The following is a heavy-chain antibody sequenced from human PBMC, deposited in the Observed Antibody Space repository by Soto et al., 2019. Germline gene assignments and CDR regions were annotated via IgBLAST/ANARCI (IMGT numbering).Heavy chain of an antibody. J-gene: IGHJ4*02. CDR2: ISTSSNYI. V-gene: IGHV3-21*01. D-gene: IGHD4-17*01. Sequence: EVELVESGGGLVKPGGSLRLSCAASGFTFSSYSMNWVRQAPGKGLEWVSSISTSSNYIYYADSVKGRFTISRDHAKNSLYLQMNSLRVEDTAVYFCARAPRPYGDYEGDLFDYWGQGTLVTVSS. CDR3: ARAPRPYGDYEGDLFDY. CDR1: GFTFSSYS.